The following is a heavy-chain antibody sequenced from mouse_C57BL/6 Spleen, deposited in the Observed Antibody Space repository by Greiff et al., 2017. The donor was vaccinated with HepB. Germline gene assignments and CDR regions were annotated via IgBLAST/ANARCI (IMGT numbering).Heavy chain of an antibody. V-gene: IGHV5-9-1*02. CDR1: GFTFSSYA. CDR2: ISSGGDYI. CDR3: TRGDYPPYAMDY. Sequence: EVKVVESGEGLVKPGGSLKLSCAASGFTFSSYAMSWVRQTPEKRLEWVAYISSGGDYIYYADTVKGRFTISRDNARNTLYLQMSSLKSEDTAMYYCTRGDYPPYAMDYWGQGTSVTVSS. J-gene: IGHJ4*01. D-gene: IGHD2-4*01.